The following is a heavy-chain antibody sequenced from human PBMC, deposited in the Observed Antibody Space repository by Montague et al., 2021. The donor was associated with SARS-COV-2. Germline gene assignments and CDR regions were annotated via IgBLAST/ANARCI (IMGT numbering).Heavy chain of an antibody. CDR3: ARYSYSGTYFGLNDAFDI. V-gene: IGHV6-1*01. D-gene: IGHD1-26*01. CDR2: TCYRTEWYF. CDR1: GDSVSRNNAA. Sequence: CAISGDSVSRNNAAWKWNRQSLSRGYEWVGRTCYRTEWYFDYAISLRGRITINPDTSKNQFSLQLDSVTLDDTAVYYCARYSYSGTYFGLNDAFDIWGQGTLVTVSS. J-gene: IGHJ3*02.